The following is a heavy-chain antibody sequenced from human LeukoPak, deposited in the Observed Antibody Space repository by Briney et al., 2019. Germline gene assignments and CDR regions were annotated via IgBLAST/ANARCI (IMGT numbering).Heavy chain of an antibody. V-gene: IGHV4-61*02. D-gene: IGHD3-22*01. J-gene: IGHJ5*02. CDR2: IYTSEST. Sequence: SQTLSLTCTLSGGSISSGSYYWSWTRHPAGRGLEWIGRIYTSESTNYNPSLKSRVTISVNTSKNQFFLKLSSVTAADTAVYYCAREGVDLHYYDSRSLYSAFDGWGKGTLVTVST. CDR1: GGSISSGSYY. CDR3: AREGVDLHYYDSRSLYSAFDG.